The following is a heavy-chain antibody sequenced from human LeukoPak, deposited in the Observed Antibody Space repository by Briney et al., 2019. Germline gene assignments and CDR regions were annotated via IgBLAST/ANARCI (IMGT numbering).Heavy chain of an antibody. CDR3: AGLGITMIGGV. J-gene: IGHJ6*04. Sequence: GGSLRLSCAASGFTFSSYGMSWVRQAPGKGLEWVSGVSGSSGSTIYYADSVKGRFTISRDNAKNSLYLQMNSLRAEDTAVYYCAGLGITMIGGVWGKGTTVTISS. V-gene: IGHV3-48*03. D-gene: IGHD3-10*02. CDR1: GFTFSSYG. CDR2: VSGSSGSTI.